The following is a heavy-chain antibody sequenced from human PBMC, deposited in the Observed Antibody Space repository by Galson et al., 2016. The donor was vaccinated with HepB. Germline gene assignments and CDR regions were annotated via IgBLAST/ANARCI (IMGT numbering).Heavy chain of an antibody. Sequence: SVKVSCKASGYTFTGYYIHWLRQAPGQGLEWMGWINPKRDGTYYAQKFQGGVTMTRDTSISTAYMEQSRLTSDDTAVYYCARDSGRHGRYWYLDLWGRGTEPRDSTIGSSCRAHGSVTSAARAIYDGSRDAGRPGRYWYLDLWGRGTLVTVSS. CDR1: GYTFTGYY. D-gene: IGHD1-26*01. J-gene: IGHJ2*01. CDR2: INPKRDGT. V-gene: IGHV1-2*02. CDR3: ARDSGRHGRYWYLDLWGRGTEPRDSTIGSSCRAHGSVTSAARAIYDGSRDAGRPGRYWYLDL.